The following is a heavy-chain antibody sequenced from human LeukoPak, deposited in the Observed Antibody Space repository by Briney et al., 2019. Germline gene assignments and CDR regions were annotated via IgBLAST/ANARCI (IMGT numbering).Heavy chain of an antibody. D-gene: IGHD3-16*01. CDR3: ARGLSATTQLWMGY. CDR2: IYYSGST. Sequence: PSETLSLTCTVSGGSISSGGYYWSWIRQHPGKGLEWIGYIYYSGSTYYNPSLKSRVTISVDTSKNQFSLKLSSVTAADTAVYYCARGLSATTQLWMGYWGQGTLVTVSS. CDR1: GGSISSGGYY. J-gene: IGHJ4*02. V-gene: IGHV4-31*03.